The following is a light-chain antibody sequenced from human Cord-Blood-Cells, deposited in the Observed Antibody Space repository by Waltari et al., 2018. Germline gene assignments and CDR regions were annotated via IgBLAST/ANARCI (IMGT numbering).Light chain of an antibody. CDR3: QQRSNWPYT. CDR2: DAS. V-gene: IGKV3-11*01. J-gene: IGKJ2*01. Sequence: EIVLTQSPATLSLSPGERATLSCRASQSVSSYLAWYQQKPGKAPKLLIYDASNRDTGIPDRFSGSGSGTDFALTISSLEPEDFAVYYCQQRSNWPYTFGQGTKLEIK. CDR1: QSVSSY.